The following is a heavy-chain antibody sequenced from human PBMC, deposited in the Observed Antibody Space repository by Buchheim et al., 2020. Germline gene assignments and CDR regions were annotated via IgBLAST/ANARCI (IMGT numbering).Heavy chain of an antibody. D-gene: IGHD4-17*01. J-gene: IGHJ6*02. V-gene: IGHV3-7*01. CDR2: IKQDGSEK. CDR1: GFTFSSYW. CDR3: ARGGPTVTTADYYGMDV. Sequence: EVQLVESGGGLVQPGGSLRLSCAASGFTFSSYWMSWVRQAPGKGLEWVANIKQDGSEKYYVDSVKGRFTISRDNAKNSMFLQMNSLRAEDTAVYYCARGGPTVTTADYYGMDVWGQGTT.